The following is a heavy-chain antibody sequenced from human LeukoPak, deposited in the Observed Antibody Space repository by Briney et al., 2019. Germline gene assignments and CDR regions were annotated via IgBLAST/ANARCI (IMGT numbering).Heavy chain of an antibody. D-gene: IGHD4-11*01. CDR2: IYYSRGT. J-gene: IGHJ4*02. Sequence: SETLSLTCTVSGGSISSSSYFWGWIRQPPGKGLEWLGRIYYSRGTSYNTSLKSRVTISVDTSKNQFSLQLSSVTAADTAVYCCARLPLNYAIDYWGPGTLVTVSS. V-gene: IGHV4-39*01. CDR1: GGSISSSSYF. CDR3: ARLPLNYAIDY.